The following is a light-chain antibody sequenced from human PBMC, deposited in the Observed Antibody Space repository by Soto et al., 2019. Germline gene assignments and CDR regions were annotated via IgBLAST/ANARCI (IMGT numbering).Light chain of an antibody. CDR3: SSYTSSSTLLYV. Sequence: QSALTQPASVSGSPGQSITISCTGTSSDVGGYNYVSWYQQHPGKAPKLMIYDVSNRPSGVSNRFSGSKSDNTASLTLSGLQAEDEADYYCSSYTSSSTLLYVFGTGTKLTVL. V-gene: IGLV2-14*01. CDR1: SSDVGGYNY. J-gene: IGLJ1*01. CDR2: DVS.